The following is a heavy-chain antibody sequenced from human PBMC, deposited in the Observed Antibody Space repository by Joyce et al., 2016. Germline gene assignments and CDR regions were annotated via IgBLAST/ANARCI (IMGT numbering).Heavy chain of an antibody. CDR1: GLNLSNYG. J-gene: IGHJ4*02. V-gene: IGHV3-30*18. CDR3: AKILTATYSSGWFLDY. Sequence: QVQLVESGGGVVQPGRSLSLSCAASGLNLSNYGVHWVRQDPGKGLEWVAVISYDGIYKYYADTVKGRFTISRDNSKNTVFLEMNSLRAEDTAVYYCAKILTATYSSGWFLDYWGQGTLVTVSS. CDR2: ISYDGIYK. D-gene: IGHD6-25*01.